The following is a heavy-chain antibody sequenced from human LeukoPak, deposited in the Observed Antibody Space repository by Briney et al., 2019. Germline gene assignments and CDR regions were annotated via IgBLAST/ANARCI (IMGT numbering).Heavy chain of an antibody. Sequence: SETLSLTCTVSGGSIISYYWSWIRQPAGKGLEWLGRIYTSGSANSSPSLKGRVTMSVDASKNQFSLTLSSVTAADTAVYYRAREIGRDGYNRSFDYWGQGTLVTVSS. J-gene: IGHJ4*02. D-gene: IGHD5-24*01. CDR3: AREIGRDGYNRSFDY. CDR2: IYTSGSA. CDR1: GGSIISYY. V-gene: IGHV4-4*07.